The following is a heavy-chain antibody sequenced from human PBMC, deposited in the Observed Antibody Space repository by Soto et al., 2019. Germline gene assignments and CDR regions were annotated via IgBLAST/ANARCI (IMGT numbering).Heavy chain of an antibody. Sequence: PGGSLRLSCAASGFTFSNAWMSWVRQAPGKGLEWVGRIKSKTDGGTTDYAAPVKGRFTISRDDSKNTLYLQMNSLKTEDTAVYYCTTDQLDDILTGFDYWGQGTLVTVS. CDR2: IKSKTDGGTT. D-gene: IGHD3-9*01. CDR3: TTDQLDDILTGFDY. J-gene: IGHJ4*02. CDR1: GFTFSNAW. V-gene: IGHV3-15*01.